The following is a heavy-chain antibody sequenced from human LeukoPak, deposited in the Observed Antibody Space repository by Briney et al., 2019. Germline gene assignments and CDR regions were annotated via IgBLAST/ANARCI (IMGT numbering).Heavy chain of an antibody. J-gene: IGHJ5*02. CDR1: GFTFDDYA. D-gene: IGHD3-3*01. Sequence: GGSLRLSCAASGFTFDDYAMHWVRHAPGKGLEWVSGISWNSGSIGYADSVKGRFTISRDNAKNSLYLQMNSLRAEDTALYYCAKDPFGVVIGSNNWFDPWGQGTLVTVSS. CDR3: AKDPFGVVIGSNNWFDP. CDR2: ISWNSGSI. V-gene: IGHV3-9*01.